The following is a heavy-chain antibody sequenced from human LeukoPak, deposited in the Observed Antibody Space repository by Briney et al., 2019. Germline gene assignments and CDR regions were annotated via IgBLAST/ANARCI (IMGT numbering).Heavy chain of an antibody. CDR2: IKNDGRDT. CDR1: GFTFSSYW. J-gene: IGHJ4*02. CDR3: ARDIAGLGY. V-gene: IGHV3-74*01. D-gene: IGHD2-21*01. Sequence: GGSLRLSCAASGFTFSSYWMDWVRQAPGKGLMWVSRIKNDGRDTGYADSVKGRFTISRDNAKNTLYLQINSLRAEDTAVYYCARDIAGLGYWGQGTLVTVSS.